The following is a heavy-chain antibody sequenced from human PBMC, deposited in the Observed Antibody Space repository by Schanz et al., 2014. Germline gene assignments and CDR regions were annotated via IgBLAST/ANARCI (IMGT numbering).Heavy chain of an antibody. Sequence: EVQLVESGGGLVQPGGSLRLSCTASGFAFSSFAMTWVRQAPGRGLEWVSSISTSGTYMYIADSLKGRLTISRDDAKKSMYLQMNSLRAEDTAVYYCAKTPREYCNYDNCPNWFDSWGQGTLVTASS. CDR1: GFAFSSFA. D-gene: IGHD2-15*01. CDR2: ISTSGTYM. J-gene: IGHJ5*01. CDR3: AKTPREYCNYDNCPNWFDS. V-gene: IGHV3-21*04.